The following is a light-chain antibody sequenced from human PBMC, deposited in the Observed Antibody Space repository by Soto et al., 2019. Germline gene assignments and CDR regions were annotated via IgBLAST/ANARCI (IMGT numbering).Light chain of an antibody. Sequence: EVVLTQSPGTLSLSPGEGATLSCSSSQSVGSSYLAWYQQKPGQAPRVLIYGTSSRATGIPDRFSGSGSGTDFTLTISRLEPEDFAVYYCQQYTTSSWTFGQGTKVDIK. J-gene: IGKJ1*01. CDR3: QQYTTSSWT. CDR1: QSVGSSY. V-gene: IGKV3-20*01. CDR2: GTS.